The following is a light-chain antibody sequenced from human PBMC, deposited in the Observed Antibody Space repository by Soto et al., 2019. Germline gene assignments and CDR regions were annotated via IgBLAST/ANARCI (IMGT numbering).Light chain of an antibody. J-gene: IGLJ1*01. CDR2: TNN. CDR3: AAWDDSLNGRV. Sequence: VLAQPPSASGTPGQRVTISCSGSTSNIGSNTVNWYQHLPGTAPKLLIYTNNQRPSGVPDRFSGSKSGTSASLAISGLQSEDEADYYCAAWDDSLNGRVFGTGTKVTV. V-gene: IGLV1-44*01. CDR1: TSNIGSNT.